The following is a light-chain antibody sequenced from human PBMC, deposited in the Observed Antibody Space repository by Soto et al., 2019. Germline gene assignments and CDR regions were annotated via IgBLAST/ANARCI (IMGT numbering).Light chain of an antibody. CDR3: SSYTHTGILYV. J-gene: IGLJ1*01. Sequence: HSVPNPPAPVFWTPGQTVTTFFPRANKDIGTYNYVSWYQQHSGKAPRLIISDVSDRPSGVSNRFSGSKSGNSASLTISGLQPEDEAHYYCSSYTHTGILYVFGTGTKVTAL. V-gene: IGLV2-14*03. CDR1: NKDIGTYNY. CDR2: DVS.